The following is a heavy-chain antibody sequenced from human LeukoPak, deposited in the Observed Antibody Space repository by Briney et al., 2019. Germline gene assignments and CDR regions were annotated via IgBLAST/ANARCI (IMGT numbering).Heavy chain of an antibody. J-gene: IGHJ4*02. Sequence: SETLSLPCTVSGGSISSSSYYWGWIRQPPGKGLEWIGSISYSGSTYYNPSLRSRVTISIDTSKNQFSLKLTSVTAADTAVYYCASDPFSSGWEFDYWGQGTLVTVSS. D-gene: IGHD6-19*01. V-gene: IGHV4-39*01. CDR3: ASDPFSSGWEFDY. CDR1: GGSISSSSYY. CDR2: ISYSGST.